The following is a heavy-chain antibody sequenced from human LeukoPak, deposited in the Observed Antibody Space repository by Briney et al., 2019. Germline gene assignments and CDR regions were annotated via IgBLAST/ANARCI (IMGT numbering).Heavy chain of an antibody. V-gene: IGHV3-30*03. Sequence: GGSLRLSCAPSGFTFSRHGMHWVRQAPGKGLEWVAIISNDGSRKYYAHSVEGRFTISRDNSKNTLYLQVDSLRAEDTAVYYCARDRAWNYFDYWGQGTLVTVSS. CDR1: GFTFSRHG. CDR3: ARDRAWNYFDY. D-gene: IGHD3-3*01. J-gene: IGHJ4*02. CDR2: ISNDGSRK.